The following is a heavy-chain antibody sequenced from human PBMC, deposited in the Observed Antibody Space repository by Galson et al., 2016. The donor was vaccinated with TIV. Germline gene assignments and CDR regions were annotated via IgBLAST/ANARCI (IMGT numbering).Heavy chain of an antibody. J-gene: IGHJ4*02. Sequence: PALVKPTQTLTLTCTFSGFSLNTDGMCVNWIRQSPGKALEWLARIDWDDDKSYSPSLKTRLTISKDTSKNQVVLTMTNMDPVDTATYYCARISGYYDSSGHYIPRSFDYWGQGALVTVSS. CDR1: GFSLNTDGMC. CDR3: ARISGYYDSSGHYIPRSFDY. V-gene: IGHV2-70*11. CDR2: IDWDDDK. D-gene: IGHD3-22*01.